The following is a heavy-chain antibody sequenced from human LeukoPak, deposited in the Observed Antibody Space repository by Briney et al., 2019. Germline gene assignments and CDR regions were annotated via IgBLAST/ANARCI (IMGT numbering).Heavy chain of an antibody. V-gene: IGHV1-2*02. D-gene: IGHD6-13*01. CDR3: ARDPAGGQQLVPGYYYMDV. CDR1: GYIFTAYY. Sequence: ASVKVSCKASGYIFTAYYMNWVRQAPGQGLEWMGWINPNNGDTNYAQKFQGRVTMTRDTSISTAYMEPRRLRSDDTAVYYCARDPAGGQQLVPGYYYMDVWGKGTTVTVSS. J-gene: IGHJ6*03. CDR2: INPNNGDT.